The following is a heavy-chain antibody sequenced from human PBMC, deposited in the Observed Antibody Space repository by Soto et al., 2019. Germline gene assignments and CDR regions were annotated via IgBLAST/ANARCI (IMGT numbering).Heavy chain of an antibody. Sequence: PGGSLRLSCTASGFTFGDYAMSWVRQAPGKGLEWVGFIRSKAYGGTTEYAASVKGRFTISRDDSKSIAYLQMNSLKTEDTAVYYCTRGTSGGYYYYGMDVWGQGTTVTVSS. CDR1: GFTFGDYA. CDR3: TRGTSGGYYYYGMDV. V-gene: IGHV3-49*04. J-gene: IGHJ6*02. CDR2: IRSKAYGGTT.